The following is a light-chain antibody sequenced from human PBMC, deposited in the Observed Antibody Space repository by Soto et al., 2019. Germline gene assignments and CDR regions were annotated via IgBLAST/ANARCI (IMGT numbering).Light chain of an antibody. V-gene: IGLV2-14*03. CDR3: TSYTSDSSVI. J-gene: IGLJ2*01. CDR2: DVT. CDR1: SSDIGGYRY. Sequence: QSVLTQPATVSGSPGQSVTISCTGTSSDIGGYRYVSWYQQRPGKAPKLMIHDVTNRPSGVSDRFSGSKSGNTASLTISGLQAEDEAGYYCTSYTSDSSVIFGGGTKLTVL.